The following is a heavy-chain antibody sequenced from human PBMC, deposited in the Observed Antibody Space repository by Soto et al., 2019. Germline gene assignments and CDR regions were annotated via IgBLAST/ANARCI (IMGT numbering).Heavy chain of an antibody. CDR2: IDPRSGAT. Sequence: ASVKVSCKASGYTVTDYYIHWGRQDPGQGLEWMGWIDPRSGATIYAQKFQDRVTMTRYTSISTAYMDLSRLRSDDTAVYYCARDDYGIYPYWGQGTLVTVSS. CDR1: GYTVTDYY. CDR3: ARDDYGIYPY. D-gene: IGHD1-26*01. J-gene: IGHJ4*02. V-gene: IGHV1-2*02.